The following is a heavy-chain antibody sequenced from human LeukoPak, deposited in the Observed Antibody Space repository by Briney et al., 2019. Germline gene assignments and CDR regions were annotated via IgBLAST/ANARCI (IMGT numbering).Heavy chain of an antibody. V-gene: IGHV3-53*01. CDR2: IYRGCMT. Sequence: PVGSLRVSSAEPRFSASNDDMSWVREAPGEGLEWVSLIYRGCMTYYAHSVKARFPISRDHSKNTLYLQMNRLRGEDTAVYYCARCCFYDRSPYCPFDYWGQGTLVTVSS. J-gene: IGHJ4*02. CDR1: RFSASNDD. CDR3: ARCCFYDRSPYCPFDY. D-gene: IGHD3-22*01.